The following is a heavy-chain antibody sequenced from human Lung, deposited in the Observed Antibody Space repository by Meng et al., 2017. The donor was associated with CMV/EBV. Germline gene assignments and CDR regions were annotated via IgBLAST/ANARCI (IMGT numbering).Heavy chain of an antibody. CDR3: SRHLGLAIDF. J-gene: IGHJ4*02. V-gene: IGHV3-73*01. Sequence: GEPLKISCAASGFTFSGSDIHWVRQASGKGLEWVGRIRSEPNNHATSYAVSLRSRVTISRDDSKNTAYLQVDSLKTDDTAVYYCSRHLGLAIDFWGQGTLVTVSS. CDR1: GFTFSGSD. CDR2: IRSEPNNHAT.